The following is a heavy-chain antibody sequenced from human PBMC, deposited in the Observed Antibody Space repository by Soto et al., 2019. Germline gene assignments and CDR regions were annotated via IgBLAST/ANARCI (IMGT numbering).Heavy chain of an antibody. D-gene: IGHD6-13*01. CDR1: GFSLSTRGVG. CDR2: IYWDDDK. V-gene: IGHV2-5*02. CDR3: EYIGVSRGFDF. J-gene: IGHJ4*02. Sequence: SGPTRVNPTQTLTLTCTFSGFSLSTRGVGVGWIRQPPGKALEWLALIYWDDDKRYSPSPKTRLTITKDTSKNQVVLTMTNMDPVDTAPYSYEYIGVSRGFDFWGQ.